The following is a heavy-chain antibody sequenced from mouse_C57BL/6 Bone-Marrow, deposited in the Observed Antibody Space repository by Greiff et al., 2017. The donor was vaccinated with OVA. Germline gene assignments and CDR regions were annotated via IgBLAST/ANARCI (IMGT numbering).Heavy chain of an antibody. CDR2: IYPGNSDT. Sequence: EVKLVESGTVLARPGASVKMSCKTSGYTFTSYWMHWVKQRPGQGLEWIGAIYPGNSDTSYNQKFKGKAKLTAVTSASTAYMELSSLTNEDSAVYYCTRIFKLLRRYYFDYWGQGTTLTVSS. CDR1: GYTFTSYW. D-gene: IGHD1-2*01. CDR3: TRIFKLLRRYYFDY. V-gene: IGHV1-5*01. J-gene: IGHJ2*01.